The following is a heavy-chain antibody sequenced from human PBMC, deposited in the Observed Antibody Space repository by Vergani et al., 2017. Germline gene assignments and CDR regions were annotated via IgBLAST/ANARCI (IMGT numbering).Heavy chain of an antibody. CDR2: ISYDGSNK. J-gene: IGHJ4*02. CDR1: GFTFSSYG. D-gene: IGHD3-16*01. Sequence: QVQLVESGGGVVQPGRSLRLSCAASGFTFSSYGMHWVRQAPGKGLEWVAVISYDGSNKYYADSVKGRFTISRDNSKNTLYLQMNSLRAEDTAVYYCAKGRTFDWGQGTLVTVSS. CDR3: AKGRTFD. V-gene: IGHV3-30*18.